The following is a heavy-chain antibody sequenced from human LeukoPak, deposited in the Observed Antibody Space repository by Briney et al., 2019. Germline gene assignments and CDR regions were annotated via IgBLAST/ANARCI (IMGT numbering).Heavy chain of an antibody. CDR3: AKSRAPTADPDAFDI. Sequence: GGSLRLSCVASGFTFSNYGIHWVRQAPGKGLEWVAFIRYGASKEYYADSVKGRFTISRYNSKRSLYLQLNSLKPEDTAVYYCAKSRAPTADPDAFDIWGQGTMVTVSS. CDR1: GFTFSNYG. D-gene: IGHD1-14*01. CDR2: IRYGASKE. V-gene: IGHV3-30*02. J-gene: IGHJ3*02.